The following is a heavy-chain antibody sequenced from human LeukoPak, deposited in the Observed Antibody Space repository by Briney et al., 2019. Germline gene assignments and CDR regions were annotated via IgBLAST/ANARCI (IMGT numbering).Heavy chain of an antibody. CDR1: GGSISSSSYY. Sequence: SETLSLTCTVSGGSISSSSYYWGWIRQPPGKGLEWIGSIYYSGSTYYNPSLKSRVTISIDTSKNQFSLKLSFVPAADTAVYYCASHLRCSGGGCYSSSLWLDYWGQGTLVTVSS. J-gene: IGHJ4*02. V-gene: IGHV4-39*01. D-gene: IGHD2-15*01. CDR3: ASHLRCSGGGCYSSSLWLDY. CDR2: IYYSGST.